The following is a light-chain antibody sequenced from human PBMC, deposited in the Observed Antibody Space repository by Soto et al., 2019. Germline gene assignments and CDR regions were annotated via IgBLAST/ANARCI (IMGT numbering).Light chain of an antibody. CDR3: AAWHDSLNGPV. V-gene: IGLV1-44*01. J-gene: IGLJ3*02. CDR2: NNN. Sequence: QSVLTQPPSASGTPGQRVTISCSGSSSNIGGNPVNWYQQLPGTAPKLLIYNNNQRPSGVPDRFSGSKSGTSASLAISGLQSEDEADYYCAAWHDSLNGPVFGGGTKATV. CDR1: SSNIGGNP.